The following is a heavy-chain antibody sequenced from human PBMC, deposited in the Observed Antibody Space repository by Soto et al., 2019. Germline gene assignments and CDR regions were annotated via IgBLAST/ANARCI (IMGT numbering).Heavy chain of an antibody. CDR2: IRNNADGGTA. V-gene: IGHV3-15*05. J-gene: IGHJ4*02. D-gene: IGHD3-16*01. CDR3: STALRRDSALGAY. Sequence: DVRLVESGGGSVKPGGSLRLSCAASGFPFIDAWMTWVRQAPGKGLQWIGGIRNNADGGTADVAAPVRARFSISRDDSKDTLYLHMNSLEIHYTAVYFCSTALRRDSALGAYWGQGTLVSVSS. CDR1: GFPFIDAW.